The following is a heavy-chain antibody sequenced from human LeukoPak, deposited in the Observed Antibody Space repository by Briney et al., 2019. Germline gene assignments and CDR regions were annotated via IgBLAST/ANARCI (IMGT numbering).Heavy chain of an antibody. Sequence: PGGSLRLSCAASGFTVSSNYMSWVRQAPGKGLEWVSVIYSGGSTYYADSVKGRFTVSRDNAKATLYLQMNSLRAEDTAVYYCTHLGWFDSWGQGTLVSVSS. CDR3: THLGWFDS. J-gene: IGHJ5*01. V-gene: IGHV3-66*01. CDR1: GFTVSSNY. CDR2: IYSGGST.